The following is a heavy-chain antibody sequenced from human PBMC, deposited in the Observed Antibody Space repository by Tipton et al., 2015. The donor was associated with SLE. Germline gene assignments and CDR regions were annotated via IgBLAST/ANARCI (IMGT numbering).Heavy chain of an antibody. CDR3: ARVFYYGSGSYQYYFDY. CDR2: MNPNSGNT. Sequence: QLVQSGAEVKKPGASVKVSCKASEYTFTSYDINWVRQATGQGLEWMGWMNPNSGNTGYAQKFQGRVTMTRNTSISTAYMELSSLRSEDTAVYYCARVFYYGSGSYQYYFDYWGQGTLVTVSS. V-gene: IGHV1-8*01. J-gene: IGHJ4*02. CDR1: EYTFTSYD. D-gene: IGHD3-10*01.